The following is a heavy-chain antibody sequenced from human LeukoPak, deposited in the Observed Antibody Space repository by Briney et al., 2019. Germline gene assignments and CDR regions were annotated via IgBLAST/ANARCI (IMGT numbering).Heavy chain of an antibody. D-gene: IGHD1-26*01. CDR2: MNPNSGNT. J-gene: IGHJ4*02. CDR1: GYTFTSYD. CDR3: ARGGSGSPINY. V-gene: IGHV1-8*01. Sequence: RASVNVSCKASGYTFTSYDINWVRQATGQGLEWMGRMNPNSGNTGYAQKFQGSVILTRNTSISTAYMELSSLRSEDTAIYYCARGGSGSPINYWGQGTLVTVSS.